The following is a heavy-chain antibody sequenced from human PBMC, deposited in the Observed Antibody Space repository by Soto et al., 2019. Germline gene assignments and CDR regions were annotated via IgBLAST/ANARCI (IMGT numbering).Heavy chain of an antibody. J-gene: IGHJ6*02. D-gene: IGHD2-2*01. CDR3: AKDVVPAADYYYYGMDV. CDR2: ISGRGGST. V-gene: IGHV3-23*01. CDR1: GFTFSSYA. Sequence: LSLTCAASGFTFSSYAMSWVRQAPGKGLEWVSAISGRGGSTYYADSVKGRFTISRDNSKNTLYLQMNSLRAEDTAVYYCAKDVVPAADYYYYGMDVWGQGTTVTVSS.